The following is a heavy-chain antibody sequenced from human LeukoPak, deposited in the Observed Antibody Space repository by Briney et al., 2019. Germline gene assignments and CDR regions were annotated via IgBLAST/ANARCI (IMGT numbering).Heavy chain of an antibody. V-gene: IGHV1-18*01. CDR1: GYTFTSYG. CDR2: ISAYNGNT. D-gene: IGHD3-22*01. J-gene: IGHJ3*02. Sequence: GASVKVSCKASGYTFTSYGISWVRQAPGQGLEWMGWISAYNGNTNYAQKLQGRVTMTTDTSTSTAYMELRSLRSDDTSVYYCASAPYYYDSSGQFDIWGHGTMVTVSS. CDR3: ASAPYYYDSSGQFDI.